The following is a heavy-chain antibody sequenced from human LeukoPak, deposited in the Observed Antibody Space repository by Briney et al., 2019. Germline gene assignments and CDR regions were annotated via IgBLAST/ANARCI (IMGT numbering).Heavy chain of an antibody. D-gene: IGHD1-26*01. J-gene: IGHJ4*02. Sequence: GGSLRLSCAASGFTFSSYGMHWVRQAPGKGLEWAAFIRYDGSTTSYADSVKGRFTISRDNSNNMVYLQMNSLRPEDTAVYYCVKDRGGTYYFDSWGQGILVTVSS. CDR3: VKDRGGTYYFDS. CDR1: GFTFSSYG. V-gene: IGHV3-30*02. CDR2: IRYDGSTT.